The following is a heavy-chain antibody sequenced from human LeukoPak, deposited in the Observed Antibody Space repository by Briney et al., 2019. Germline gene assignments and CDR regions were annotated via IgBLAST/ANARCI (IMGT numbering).Heavy chain of an antibody. CDR1: GFTFDDYA. V-gene: IGHV3-9*01. Sequence: GGSLRLSCAASGFTFDDYAMHWVRQAPGKGLEWVSGISWNSGSIGYADSVKGRFTISRDNAKNSLYLQMNSLRAEDTAVYYCAKEITMIVVPYWGQGTLVTVSS. D-gene: IGHD3-22*01. CDR3: AKEITMIVVPY. J-gene: IGHJ4*02. CDR2: ISWNSGSI.